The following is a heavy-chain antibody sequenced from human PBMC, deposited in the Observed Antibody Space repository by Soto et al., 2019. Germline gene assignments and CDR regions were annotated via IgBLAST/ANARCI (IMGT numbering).Heavy chain of an antibody. D-gene: IGHD1-26*01. CDR1: GGSINTATHS. J-gene: IGHJ4*02. V-gene: IGHV4-30-2*01. CDR2: IYHSGST. CDR3: ARGGGVATTGDDY. Sequence: QLQLQESGSGLVKPSQTLSLTCAVSGGSINTATHSWSWIRQPPGKGLEWIGYIYHSGSTYYNPSVKSRVTIPIDKSNYQFSLRLSSVTAADTAVYDCARGGGVATTGDDYWGQGILVTVSS.